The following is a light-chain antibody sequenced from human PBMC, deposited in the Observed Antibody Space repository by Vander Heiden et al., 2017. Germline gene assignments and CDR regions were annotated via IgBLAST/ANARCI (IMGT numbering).Light chain of an antibody. CDR1: NIGSKS. V-gene: IGLV3-21*02. J-gene: IGLJ2*01. CDR2: DDS. CDR3: QVWDSISDHLV. Sequence: SYVLTQPPSVSVAPGQTATITCWGDNIGSKSVHWYQQKSGQAPVLVVYDDSDRPSGIPERVSGFNSGNTATLTISRVEAGDEADYYCQVWDSISDHLVFGGGTKLSVL.